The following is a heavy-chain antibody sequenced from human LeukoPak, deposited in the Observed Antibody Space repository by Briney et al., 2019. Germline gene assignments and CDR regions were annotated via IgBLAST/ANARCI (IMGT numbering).Heavy chain of an antibody. V-gene: IGHV1-46*01. J-gene: IGHJ4*02. CDR1: GYTLTSYY. D-gene: IGHD6-19*01. CDR2: INPSGGST. Sequence: ASVKVSCKASGYTLTSYYMHWVRQAPGQGLEWMRIINPSGGSTSYAQKFQGRVTMTRDTSTSTVYMELSSLRSEDTAVYYCARYSSGWPIPEYYFDYWGQGTLVTVSS. CDR3: ARYSSGWPIPEYYFDY.